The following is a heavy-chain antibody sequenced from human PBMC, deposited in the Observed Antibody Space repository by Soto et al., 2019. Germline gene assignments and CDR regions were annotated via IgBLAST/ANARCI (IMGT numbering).Heavy chain of an antibody. J-gene: IGHJ4*02. Sequence: QVQLVQSGVEVKKPGASVKVSCKASGYTFTDYAISWVRQAPGRGLEWMGWVNTYNGNPNYAQIFQGRVTMTTDTSTDTAYMELRSLKSDDSAVYYCARDPQYSTSRERFDSWGQGTVVTVSS. CDR1: GYTFTDYA. CDR2: VNTYNGNP. CDR3: ARDPQYSTSRERFDS. D-gene: IGHD6-13*01. V-gene: IGHV1-18*01.